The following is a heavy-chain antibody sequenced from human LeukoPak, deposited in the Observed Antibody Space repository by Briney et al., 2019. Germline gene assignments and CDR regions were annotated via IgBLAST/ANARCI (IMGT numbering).Heavy chain of an antibody. CDR3: AKDIAATWSYGMDV. CDR2: ISGSGDST. J-gene: IGHJ6*02. Sequence: HSGGSLRLSCAASGFTFSSYALNWVRQAPGKGLEWVSTISGSGDSTYYAASVKGRFTISRDNSKNTLYLQMNSLRAEDTAIYYCAKDIAATWSYGMDVWGQGTTVTVSS. D-gene: IGHD6-6*01. CDR1: GFTFSSYA. V-gene: IGHV3-23*01.